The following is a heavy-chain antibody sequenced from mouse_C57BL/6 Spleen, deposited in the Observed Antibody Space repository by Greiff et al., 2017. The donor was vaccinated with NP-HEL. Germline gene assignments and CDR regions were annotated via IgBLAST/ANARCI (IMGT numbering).Heavy chain of an antibody. CDR3: ARDHGNYENYAMDY. Sequence: EVQRVESGGGLVKPGGSLKLSCAASGFTFSSYAMSWVRQTPEKRLEWVATISDSGSYTYYPDNVKGRFTISRDNAKNNMYLQMSHLKSNDTAMYDCARDHGNYENYAMDYWGQGTSVTVSS. D-gene: IGHD2-1*01. CDR2: ISDSGSYT. J-gene: IGHJ4*01. V-gene: IGHV5-4*01. CDR1: GFTFSSYA.